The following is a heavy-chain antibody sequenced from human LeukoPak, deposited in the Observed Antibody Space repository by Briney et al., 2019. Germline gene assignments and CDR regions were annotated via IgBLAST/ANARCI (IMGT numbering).Heavy chain of an antibody. V-gene: IGHV4-59*01. CDR1: GGSISSCY. Sequence: SETLSLTCTVSGGSISSCYWSWIRQPPGKGLEWIGYVYHSGSTNYNPSLKSRVTMSVDTSNNQFSLKLSSVTAADTAMYYCARAKGIAAAGNFDYWGQGTLVTVSS. CDR3: ARAKGIAAAGNFDY. D-gene: IGHD6-13*01. J-gene: IGHJ4*02. CDR2: VYHSGST.